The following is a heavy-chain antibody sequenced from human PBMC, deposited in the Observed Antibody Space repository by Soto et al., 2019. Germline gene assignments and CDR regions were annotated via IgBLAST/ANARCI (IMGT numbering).Heavy chain of an antibody. CDR3: ASGYCSGGSCDLTYYYGMDV. CDR1: GYTFTSYG. V-gene: IGHV1-18*01. J-gene: IGHJ6*02. Sequence: QVQLVQSGAEVKKPGASVKVSCKASGYTFTSYGISWVRQAPGQGLEWMGWISAYNGNTNYAQKLQGRVTMPTDASTGKAYMELRSQRTDDTAVYYCASGYCSGGSCDLTYYYGMDVWGQGTTVTVSS. D-gene: IGHD2-15*01. CDR2: ISAYNGNT.